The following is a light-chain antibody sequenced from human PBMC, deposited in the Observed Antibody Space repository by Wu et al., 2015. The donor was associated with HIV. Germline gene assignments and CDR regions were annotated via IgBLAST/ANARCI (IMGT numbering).Light chain of an antibody. Sequence: EIVLTQSPGTLSLSPGERATLSCRASQSPTSSYLAWYQQKPGQAPRLLIYGASTRATGIPARFSGSGSGTEFTLTISSLQSEDFAVYYCQQYNNWPPLTFGGGTKVEIK. CDR1: QSPTSSY. V-gene: IGKV3-15*01. CDR2: GAS. J-gene: IGKJ4*01. CDR3: QQYNNWPPLT.